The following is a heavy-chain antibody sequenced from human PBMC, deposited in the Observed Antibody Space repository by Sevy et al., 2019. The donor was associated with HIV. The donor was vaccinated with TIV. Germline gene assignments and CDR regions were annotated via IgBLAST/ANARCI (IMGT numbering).Heavy chain of an antibody. CDR2: INSDSDTM. J-gene: IGHJ4*02. Sequence: GGSLRLSCVASGFPFNYYAMNWVRQAPGKGLEWILYINSDSDTMYYGDSVKGRFTISRDKAKNSLYLQMNSLRDEDPAVYYCARERGTYYDTSGYPYLLEAGFDYWGQGTLVTVSS. D-gene: IGHD3-22*01. V-gene: IGHV3-48*02. CDR1: GFPFNYYA. CDR3: ARERGTYYDTSGYPYLLEAGFDY.